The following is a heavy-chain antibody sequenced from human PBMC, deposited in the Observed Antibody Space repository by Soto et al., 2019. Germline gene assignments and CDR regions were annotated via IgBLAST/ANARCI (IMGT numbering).Heavy chain of an antibody. V-gene: IGHV3-30*18. J-gene: IGHJ5*02. CDR2: ISYDGSNK. D-gene: IGHD3-10*01. CDR1: GFTFSSYG. Sequence: QVQLVESGGGVGQPGRSLRLSCAASGFTFSSYGMHWVRQAPGKGLEWVAVISYDGSNKYYADSVKGRFTISRDNSKNTLYLQMNSLRAEDTAVYYCAKEGSGRFGNWFDPWGQGTLVTVSS. CDR3: AKEGSGRFGNWFDP.